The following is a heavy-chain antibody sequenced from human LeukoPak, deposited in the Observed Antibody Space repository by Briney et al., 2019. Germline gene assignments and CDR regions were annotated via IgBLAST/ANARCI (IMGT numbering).Heavy chain of an antibody. CDR1: GYTFTNYG. D-gene: IGHD2-2*01. CDR3: ARIIVVVPAATYNWFDP. J-gene: IGHJ5*02. CDR2: ITPNGGDT. Sequence: GASVKVSCKASGYTFTNYGITWVRQAPGQGLEWMGWITPNGGDTDYAQKFQGRVTLTTDTSTSTVYMELRSLRSDDTAVYYCARIIVVVPAATYNWFDPWGQGTLVTVSS. V-gene: IGHV1-18*01.